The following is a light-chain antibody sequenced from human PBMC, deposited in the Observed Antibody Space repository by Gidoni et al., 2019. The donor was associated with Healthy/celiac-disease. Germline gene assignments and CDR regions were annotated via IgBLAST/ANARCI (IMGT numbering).Light chain of an antibody. Sequence: EIVLTRPPGTLSLSPGERATLSCRASQSVCSSYLAWYQQKPGQAPRLLIYGASSRATGIPDRFSGSGSGTDFTLTISRLEPEDFAVYYCQQYGSSPGTFGQXTKLEIK. CDR2: GAS. J-gene: IGKJ2*01. CDR3: QQYGSSPGT. CDR1: QSVCSSY. V-gene: IGKV3-20*01.